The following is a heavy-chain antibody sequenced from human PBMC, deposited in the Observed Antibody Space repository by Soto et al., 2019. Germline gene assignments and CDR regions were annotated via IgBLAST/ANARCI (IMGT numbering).Heavy chain of an antibody. CDR3: ARTKCSGGSCYSWSLDY. Sequence: LSLTCTVSGGSITTGGYYWSWIRQLPGKGLEWIGHRYYSESTYYNPSLKSRVSISLDTSKNQFSLKLSFVTAADTAMYYCARTKCSGGSCYSWSLDYWGQGTTVT. V-gene: IGHV4-31*03. CDR1: GGSITTGGYY. J-gene: IGHJ4*02. D-gene: IGHD2-15*01. CDR2: RYYSEST.